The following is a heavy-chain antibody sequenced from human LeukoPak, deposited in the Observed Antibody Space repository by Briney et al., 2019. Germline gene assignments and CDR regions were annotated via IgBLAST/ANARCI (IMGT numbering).Heavy chain of an antibody. V-gene: IGHV3-23*01. CDR1: GFTFDDYA. J-gene: IGHJ3*02. Sequence: PGGSLRLSCAASGFTFDDYAMGWVRQAPGKGLEWVSAISGNGGATYYADSVKGRFSISRDNSKNTLYLDMNSLRGDDTAVYYCARRGGGGDWGDFDIWGQGTMVTVSS. D-gene: IGHD2-21*02. CDR3: ARRGGGGDWGDFDI. CDR2: ISGNGGAT.